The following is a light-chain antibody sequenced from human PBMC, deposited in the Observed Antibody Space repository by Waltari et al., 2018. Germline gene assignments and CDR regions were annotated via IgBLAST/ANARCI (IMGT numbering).Light chain of an antibody. CDR2: GVS. Sequence: DIVMTQTRLSLPGPPGGPASTSCRLSQSLLHSNGNTYFYWYLQKPGQPPRLLIYGVSNRFSGVPDRFSGSGSGTDFTLKISRVEAEDVGLYYCMQALQTPLTFGGGTKVEIK. V-gene: IGKV2-29*02. CDR3: MQALQTPLT. CDR1: QSLLHSNGNTY. J-gene: IGKJ4*01.